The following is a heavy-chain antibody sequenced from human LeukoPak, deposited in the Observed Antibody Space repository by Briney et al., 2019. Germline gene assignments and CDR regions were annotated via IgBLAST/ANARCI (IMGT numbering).Heavy chain of an antibody. J-gene: IGHJ6*02. Sequence: ASVKVSCKASGYTFTSYGISWVRQAPGQGLEWMGWISAYNGNTNYAQKFQGRVTITADESTSTAYMELSSLRSEDTAVYYCARERGLSTPLTGYFYYYYGMDVWGQGTTVTVSS. CDR2: ISAYNGNT. V-gene: IGHV1-18*01. CDR1: GYTFTSYG. CDR3: ARERGLSTPLTGYFYYYYGMDV. D-gene: IGHD3-9*01.